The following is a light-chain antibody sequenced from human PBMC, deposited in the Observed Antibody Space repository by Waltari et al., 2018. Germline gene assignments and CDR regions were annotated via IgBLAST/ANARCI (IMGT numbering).Light chain of an antibody. CDR3: QQYNSYPWT. CDR1: QSISSW. V-gene: IGKV1-5*03. J-gene: IGKJ1*01. CDR2: KAS. Sequence: DIQMTQSPSTLSASVGDRVTITCRASQSISSWLAWYKQKPGKAPNLLIYKASRLGSVVPSRFIGSGSGTEFTLTISSLQPDEFATYYCQQYNSYPWTFGQGTKVEIK.